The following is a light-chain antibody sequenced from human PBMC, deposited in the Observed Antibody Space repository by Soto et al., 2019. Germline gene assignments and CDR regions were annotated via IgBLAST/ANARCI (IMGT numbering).Light chain of an antibody. CDR3: SSYTSSSTRV. J-gene: IGLJ3*02. V-gene: IGLV2-14*01. CDR2: EVR. Sequence: QSALTQPPSASGSPGQSVTISCTGTSSDVGGYNYVSWYQQHPGKAPKLMIYEVRNRPSGVSSRFSGSKSGNTAALTISGLQAEDEADYYCSSYTSSSTRVFGGGTKLTVL. CDR1: SSDVGGYNY.